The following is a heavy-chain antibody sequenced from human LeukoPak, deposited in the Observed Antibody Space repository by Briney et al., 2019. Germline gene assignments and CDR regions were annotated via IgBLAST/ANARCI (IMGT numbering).Heavy chain of an antibody. V-gene: IGHV3-23*01. Sequence: PGGSLRLSCAASGFTFSSYAMSWVRQAPGKGLEWVSAISGSGGSTYYADSVKGRFTISRDNSKNTLYLQMNSLRAEDTAVYYCARGRVGATGAFDIWGQGTMVTVSS. CDR3: ARGRVGATGAFDI. D-gene: IGHD1-26*01. CDR1: GFTFSSYA. J-gene: IGHJ3*02. CDR2: ISGSGGST.